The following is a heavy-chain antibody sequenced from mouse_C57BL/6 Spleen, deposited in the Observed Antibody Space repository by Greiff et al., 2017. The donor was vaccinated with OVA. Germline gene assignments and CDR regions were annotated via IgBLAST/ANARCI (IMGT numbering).Heavy chain of an antibody. D-gene: IGHD1-1*01. J-gene: IGHJ4*01. CDR2: IYPRSGNT. CDR1: GYTFTSYG. CDR3: ARSGVTTVVAPMDY. V-gene: IGHV1-81*01. Sequence: QVQLQQSGAELARPGASVKLSCKASGYTFTSYGISWVKQRTGQGLEWIGEIYPRSGNTYYNEKFKGKATLTADKSSSTAYMELRSLTSEDSAVYFCARSGVTTVVAPMDYWGQGTSVTVSS.